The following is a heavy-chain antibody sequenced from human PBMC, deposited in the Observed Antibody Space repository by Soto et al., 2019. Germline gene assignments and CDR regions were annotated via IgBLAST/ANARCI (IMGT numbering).Heavy chain of an antibody. CDR3: VKPPVITASYYYYDMDV. J-gene: IGHJ6*02. V-gene: IGHV3-23*01. CDR1: GFTFSSYW. Sequence: GGSLRLSCEASGFTFSSYWMHWVRQAPGKGLEWVSGISGSGISTYYTDSVKGRFTISRDNSKNTVFLQMNSLRDEDTAVYYCVKPPVITASYYYYDMDVWGQGTTVTVSS. D-gene: IGHD4-4*01. CDR2: ISGSGIST.